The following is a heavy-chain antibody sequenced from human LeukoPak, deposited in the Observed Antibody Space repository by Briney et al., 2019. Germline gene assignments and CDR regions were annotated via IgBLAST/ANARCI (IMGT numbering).Heavy chain of an antibody. J-gene: IGHJ3*02. D-gene: IGHD3-22*01. Sequence: GGSLRLSCAASGFTVSSNYMSWVRQAPGKGLEWVSVIYSGGCTYYADSVKGRFTISRDNSKNTLYLQMNSLRAEDTAVYYCAREGYYDSRNGAFDIWGQGTMVTVSS. V-gene: IGHV3-66*01. CDR1: GFTVSSNY. CDR3: AREGYYDSRNGAFDI. CDR2: IYSGGCT.